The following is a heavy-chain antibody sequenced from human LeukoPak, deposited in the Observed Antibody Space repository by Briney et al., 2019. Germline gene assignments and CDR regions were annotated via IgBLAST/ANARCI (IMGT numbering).Heavy chain of an antibody. CDR3: ARHRNFGANFAIDY. CDR1: GFAFSDFA. J-gene: IGHJ4*02. CDR2: VTNSGNTT. D-gene: IGHD4/OR15-4a*01. V-gene: IGHV3-23*01. Sequence: GSLRLSCAASGFAFSDFAMSWVRQAPGKGLEWVSAVTNSGNTTYYADSVKGRFTISKDNSKSTLHLQLNSLRAEDTAIYFCARHRNFGANFAIDYWGQGTLVTVSS.